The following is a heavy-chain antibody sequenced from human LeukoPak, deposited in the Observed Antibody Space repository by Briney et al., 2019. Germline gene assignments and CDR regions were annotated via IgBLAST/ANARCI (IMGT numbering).Heavy chain of an antibody. CDR2: TYYRSKWFN. J-gene: IGHJ4*02. CDR1: GDSVSSNSVT. Sequence: SQTLSLTCAISGDSVSSNSVTWNWLRQSPSRGLEWLGRTYYRSKWFNEYAASVKSRITLNPDTSKNQFSLQLNSVTPEDTAVYYCARDWEEYCSGGTCPFDFWGQGTLVTVSS. V-gene: IGHV6-1*01. D-gene: IGHD2-15*01. CDR3: ARDWEEYCSGGTCPFDF.